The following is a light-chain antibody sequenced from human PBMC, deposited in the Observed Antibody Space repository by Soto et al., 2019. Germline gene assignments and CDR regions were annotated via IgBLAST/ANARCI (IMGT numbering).Light chain of an antibody. CDR2: TNS. J-gene: IGLJ2*01. Sequence: QSVLTQPPSVSGAPGQGVSISCTGSSSNLGAPYDVHWYQQLLRTAPKLLIYTNSHRPSGVPDRFSGSKSGTSASLTITGLRTEDEADYYCQSYDSSLSAVVFGGGTQLTVL. V-gene: IGLV1-40*01. CDR1: SSNLGAPYD. CDR3: QSYDSSLSAVV.